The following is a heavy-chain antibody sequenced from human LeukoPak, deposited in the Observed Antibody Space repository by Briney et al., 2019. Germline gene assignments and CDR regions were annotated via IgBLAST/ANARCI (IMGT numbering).Heavy chain of an antibody. CDR3: ARGAVQWLRFGGFDY. J-gene: IGHJ4*02. Sequence: TPSETLSLTCTVSGGSISPYYWSWIRQPPGKGLEWIGNIHYSGSTYYNPSLKSRVTISVDTSKNQFSLKLSSVTAADTAVYYCARGAVQWLRFGGFDYWGQGTLVTVSS. CDR2: IHYSGST. D-gene: IGHD5-12*01. V-gene: IGHV4-59*12. CDR1: GGSISPYY.